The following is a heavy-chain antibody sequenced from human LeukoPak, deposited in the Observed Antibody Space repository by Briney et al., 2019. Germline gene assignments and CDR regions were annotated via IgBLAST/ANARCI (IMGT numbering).Heavy chain of an antibody. CDR1: GGSVSSSSYY. Sequence: SETLSLTCTVSGGSVSSSSYYWGWIRQPPGKGLEWIGYIYYSGSTNYNPSLKSRVTISVDTSKNQFSLKLSSVTAADTAVYYCARGRDDLGYWGQGTLVTVSS. J-gene: IGHJ4*02. D-gene: IGHD3-3*01. V-gene: IGHV4-61*01. CDR3: ARGRDDLGY. CDR2: IYYSGST.